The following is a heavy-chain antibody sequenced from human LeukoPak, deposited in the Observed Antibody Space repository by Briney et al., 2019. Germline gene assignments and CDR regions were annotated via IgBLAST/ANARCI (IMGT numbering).Heavy chain of an antibody. V-gene: IGHV1-69*05. CDR2: IIPIFGTA. CDR3: ARAEYSSSSGNYYYYYMDV. J-gene: IGHJ6*03. D-gene: IGHD6-6*01. Sequence: SVKVSCKASGSTFSSYAISWVRQAPGQGLEWMGGIIPIFGTANYAQKFQGRVTITTDESTSTAYMELSSLRSEDTAVYYCARAEYSSSSGNYYYYYMDVWGKGTTVTVSS. CDR1: GSTFSSYA.